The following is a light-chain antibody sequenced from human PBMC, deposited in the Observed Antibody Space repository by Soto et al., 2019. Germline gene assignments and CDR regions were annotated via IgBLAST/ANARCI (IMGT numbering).Light chain of an antibody. Sequence: QSVLTQPPSVSGAPGQRVTISCTGSSSNIGAGYDVQWYQQLPGTVPKLLIYASNNRPSGVPDRFSGSKSDTSASLAITGLQAEDEADYYCLSFYSSLTVGVFGGGTKVTVL. J-gene: IGLJ3*02. CDR1: SSNIGAGYD. CDR3: LSFYSSLTVGV. CDR2: ASN. V-gene: IGLV1-40*01.